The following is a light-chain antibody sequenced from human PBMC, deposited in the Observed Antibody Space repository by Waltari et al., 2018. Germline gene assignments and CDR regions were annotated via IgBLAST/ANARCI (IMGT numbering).Light chain of an antibody. J-gene: IGLJ3*02. CDR2: DTS. CDR1: TGAVTSGNY. Sequence: QAVVNQEPSLTVSPGGQVTLICGSSTGAVTSGNYPYWFQQKPGQAPRTLIYDTSDKHSWTPARFSGSLLGGKAALTLSGAQPEDEAEYYCLLSYNGVWVFGGGTKLTVL. V-gene: IGLV7-46*01. CDR3: LLSYNGVWV.